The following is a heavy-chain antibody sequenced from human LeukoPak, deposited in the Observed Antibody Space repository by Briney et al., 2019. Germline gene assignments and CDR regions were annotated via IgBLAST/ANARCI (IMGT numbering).Heavy chain of an antibody. V-gene: IGHV1-46*01. CDR1: GYTFTSYY. D-gene: IGHD6-19*01. CDR2: INPSGGST. J-gene: IGHJ4*02. CDR3: ARYSSGMGYFDY. Sequence: ASVKVSCKASGYTFTSYYMHWVRQAPGQGLEWIGIINPSGGSTSYAQKFQGRVTMTRDTSTSTVYMELSSLRSEDTAMYYCARYSSGMGYFDYWGQGTLVTVSS.